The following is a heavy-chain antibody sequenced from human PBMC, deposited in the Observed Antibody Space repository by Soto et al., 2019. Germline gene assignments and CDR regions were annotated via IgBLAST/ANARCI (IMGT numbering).Heavy chain of an antibody. CDR3: AKDAPGYSGYDYPLVIQDFDY. J-gene: IGHJ4*02. V-gene: IGHV3-30*18. CDR1: GFTFSSYG. Sequence: QVQLVESGGGVVQPGRSLRLSCAASGFTFSSYGMHWVRQAPGKGLEWVAVISYDGSNKYYADSVKGRFTISRDNSKNTLYLQMNSLRAEDTAVYYCAKDAPGYSGYDYPLVIQDFDYWGQGTLVTVSS. D-gene: IGHD5-12*01. CDR2: ISYDGSNK.